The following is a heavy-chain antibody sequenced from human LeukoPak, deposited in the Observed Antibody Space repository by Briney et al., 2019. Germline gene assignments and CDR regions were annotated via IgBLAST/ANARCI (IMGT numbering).Heavy chain of an antibody. J-gene: IGHJ5*02. CDR2: INSDASST. D-gene: IGHD6-19*01. V-gene: IGHV3-74*01. CDR3: ARERTSGWDAFGT. Sequence: PGGSLRLSCAASGFTFSTSWMHWVRQVPGKGLVWVSGINSDASSTSYADSVKGRFTISRDNAKNTLYLQMNSLRAEDTAVYYCARERTSGWDAFGTWGQGTLVTVSS. CDR1: GFTFSTSW.